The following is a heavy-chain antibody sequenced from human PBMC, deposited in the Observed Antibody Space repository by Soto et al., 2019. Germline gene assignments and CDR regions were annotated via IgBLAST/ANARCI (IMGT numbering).Heavy chain of an antibody. Sequence: GGSLRLACAASGFTFSTYNMNWDRQAPGKGLEWVSSISSSSSYIYYADSVKGRFTISRDNAKNSLYLQMDSLRAEDTAVYYCARDYDFWSGRGGMDDWGQGTTVTVSS. V-gene: IGHV3-21*01. CDR2: ISSSSSYI. J-gene: IGHJ6*02. D-gene: IGHD3-3*01. CDR3: ARDYDFWSGRGGMDD. CDR1: GFTFSTYN.